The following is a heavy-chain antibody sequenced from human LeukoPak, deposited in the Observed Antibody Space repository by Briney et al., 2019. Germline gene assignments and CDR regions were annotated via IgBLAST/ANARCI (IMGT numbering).Heavy chain of an antibody. CDR2: ISGSSGKT. Sequence: ASVKVSCKASGYSFSSHGISWVRQAPGEGLEWMGWISGSSGKTRYVQKFQGRVTMTTDTSTSTAYMELRSLRSDDTAVYYCARSYSSSPRGLFDYWGQGTLVTVSS. CDR1: GYSFSSHG. CDR3: ARSYSSSPRGLFDY. D-gene: IGHD6-13*01. V-gene: IGHV1-18*01. J-gene: IGHJ4*02.